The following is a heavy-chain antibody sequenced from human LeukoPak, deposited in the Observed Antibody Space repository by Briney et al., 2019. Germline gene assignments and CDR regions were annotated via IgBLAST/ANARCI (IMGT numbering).Heavy chain of an antibody. J-gene: IGHJ4*02. V-gene: IGHV1-3*01. CDR1: GYTFTSYA. D-gene: IGHD1-26*01. CDR3: ARGGPGAEILGFFNHGTFFDY. CDR2: INAGNGNT. Sequence: GASVKVSCKASGYTFTSYAMHWVRQAPGQRLEWMGWINAGNGNTKYSQNLQGRVTMTTDTSTSTAYMELRSLRSDDTAVYYCARGGPGAEILGFFNHGTFFDYWGQGALVTVSS.